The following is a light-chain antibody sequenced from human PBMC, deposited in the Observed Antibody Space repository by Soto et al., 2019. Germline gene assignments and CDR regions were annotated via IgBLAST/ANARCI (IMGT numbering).Light chain of an antibody. J-gene: IGLJ1*01. Sequence: QSALTQPASVSGSPGQSITISCTGTSSDVGGYNYVSWYQQHPGKAPKLMMYDVSNRPSGISNRFSGSKSGNTASLTISGLQAEDEADYYCSSYTGSSTYVVGTGTKLTVL. CDR3: SSYTGSSTYV. CDR2: DVS. CDR1: SSDVGGYNY. V-gene: IGLV2-14*01.